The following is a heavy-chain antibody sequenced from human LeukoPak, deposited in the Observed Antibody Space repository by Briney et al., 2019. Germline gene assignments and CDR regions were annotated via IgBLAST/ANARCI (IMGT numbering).Heavy chain of an antibody. V-gene: IGHV3-23*01. CDR1: GFTFSSYA. CDR2: ISGSGGST. J-gene: IGHJ3*02. CDR3: AKDLGRSGWYDDAFDI. Sequence: GGSLRLSCAASGFTFSSYATSWVRQAPGKGLEWVSAISGSGGSTYYADSVKGRFTISRDNSKNTLYLQMNSLRAEDTAVYYCAKDLGRSGWYDDAFDIWGQGTMVTVSS. D-gene: IGHD6-19*01.